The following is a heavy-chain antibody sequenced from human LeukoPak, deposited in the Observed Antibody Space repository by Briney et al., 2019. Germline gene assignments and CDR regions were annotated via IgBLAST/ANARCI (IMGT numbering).Heavy chain of an antibody. CDR2: IKQDGSEK. CDR1: GFTFSSYW. CDR3: AKDIAAAALYYFDY. Sequence: GGSLRLSCAASGFTFSSYWMSWVRQAPGKGLEWVANIKQDGSEKYYVDSVKGRFTISRDNAKNSLYLQMNSLRAEDTALYYCAKDIAAAALYYFDYWGQGTLDTVSS. D-gene: IGHD6-13*01. V-gene: IGHV3-7*03. J-gene: IGHJ4*02.